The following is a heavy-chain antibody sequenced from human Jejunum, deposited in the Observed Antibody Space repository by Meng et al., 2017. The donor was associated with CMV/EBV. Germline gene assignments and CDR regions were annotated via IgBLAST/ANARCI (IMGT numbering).Heavy chain of an antibody. J-gene: IGHJ4*02. CDR1: NVDNYG. V-gene: IGHV3-23*01. CDR2: ISGRGKTQ. D-gene: IGHD4-17*01. Sequence: NVDNYGMTWVRQATGRGPEGVSSISGRGKTQNYADSVQGRFTITRDKSRNTVFLQMDGLRVDDTAVYFCAKDWISLYGPTSSDYWGQGTLVTVSS. CDR3: AKDWISLYGPTSSDY.